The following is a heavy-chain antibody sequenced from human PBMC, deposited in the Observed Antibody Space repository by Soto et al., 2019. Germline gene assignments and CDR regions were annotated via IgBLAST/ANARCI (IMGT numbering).Heavy chain of an antibody. CDR1: GLTFSNAW. J-gene: IGHJ6*02. CDR3: TTKEVDYSMDV. V-gene: IGHV3-15*07. D-gene: IGHD2-21*01. Sequence: EVQLVESGGGLVKPGGSLRLSCAASGLTFSNAWMNWVRQAPGKGLEWVGRIKSKTDGGTTEYAAPVKGRFTISRDDSKNTLYLQMNSLNSEDTAVYYCTTKEVDYSMDVWGQGTTVTVSS. CDR2: IKSKTDGGTT.